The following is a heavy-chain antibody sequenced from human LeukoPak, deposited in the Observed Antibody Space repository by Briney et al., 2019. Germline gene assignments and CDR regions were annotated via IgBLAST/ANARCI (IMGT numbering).Heavy chain of an antibody. CDR2: IYYSGST. J-gene: IGHJ4*02. D-gene: IGHD5-12*01. Sequence: SETLSLTCTVSGGSISSGGYYWSWIRQHPGKGLEWIGYIYYSGSTYHNPSLKSRVTISVDTSKNQFSLKLASVTTADTAVYYCARDRWLGYWGQGTLVTVSS. V-gene: IGHV4-31*03. CDR3: ARDRWLGY. CDR1: GGSISSGGYY.